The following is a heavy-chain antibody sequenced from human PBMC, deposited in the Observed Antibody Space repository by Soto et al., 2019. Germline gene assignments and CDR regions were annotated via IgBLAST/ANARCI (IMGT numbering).Heavy chain of an antibody. Sequence: SETLSLTCTVSGGSINSYYWSWIRQPPGKGLEWIGEINHSGSTNYNPSIKSRITISVDTSKNQFSLKLSSVTAADTVVYYCARCRNLVRYYYGMDVWGQGTTVTVSS. J-gene: IGHJ6*02. V-gene: IGHV4-34*01. CDR3: ARCRNLVRYYYGMDV. D-gene: IGHD3-10*01. CDR2: INHSGST. CDR1: GGSINSYY.